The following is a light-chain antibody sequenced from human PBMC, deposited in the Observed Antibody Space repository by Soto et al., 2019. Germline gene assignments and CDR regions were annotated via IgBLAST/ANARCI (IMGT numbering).Light chain of an antibody. Sequence: IQLTQSPSSLSASVGDRVTITCQASQDISNHLNWYQQKPGKAPNLLIYDASDLETGVPSRFSGGGSGTFFSFTINRLQPEDIATYYCQKHDGVPLFGPGTKVEIK. CDR3: QKHDGVPL. CDR1: QDISNH. CDR2: DAS. V-gene: IGKV1-33*01. J-gene: IGKJ3*01.